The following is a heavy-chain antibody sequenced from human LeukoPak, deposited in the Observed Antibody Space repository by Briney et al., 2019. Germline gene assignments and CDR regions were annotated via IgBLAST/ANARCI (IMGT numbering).Heavy chain of an antibody. CDR1: GGSISSSNW. J-gene: IGHJ4*02. V-gene: IGHV4-4*02. CDR2: IYHSGST. D-gene: IGHD3-10*01. Sequence: RPSETLSLTCAVSGGSISSSNWWSWVRQPPGKGLEWIGEIYHSGSTNYNPSLKSRVTISVDKSKNQFSLKLSSVTAADTAVYYCARGREVRGVIRSPSSFDYWGQGTLVTVSS. CDR3: ARGREVRGVIRSPSSFDY.